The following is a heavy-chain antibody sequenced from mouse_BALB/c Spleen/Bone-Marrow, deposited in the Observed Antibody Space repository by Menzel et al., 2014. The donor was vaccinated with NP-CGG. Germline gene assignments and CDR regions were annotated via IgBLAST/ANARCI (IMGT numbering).Heavy chain of an antibody. D-gene: IGHD1-1*01. CDR2: INPDSSTI. CDR1: GFDFSRYW. Sequence: EVKLEESGGGLVQPGGSLKLSCAASGFDFSRYWMSWVRQAPGKGLEWIGEINPDSSTISYTPSLKDKFIISRDNAKNTLYLQMTKVRSEDTALYDCARLNYCVNLFVWGAGTTVTVSS. V-gene: IGHV4-1*02. CDR3: ARLNYCVNLFV. J-gene: IGHJ1*01.